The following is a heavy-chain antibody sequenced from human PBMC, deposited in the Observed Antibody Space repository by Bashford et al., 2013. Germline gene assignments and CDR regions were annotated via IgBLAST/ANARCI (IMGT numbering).Heavy chain of an antibody. CDR3: ARHPGLNRFDY. V-gene: IGHV4-39*01. Sequence: SETLSLTCQVSGDSISSSTYYWGWIRQPPGKGLEWTGSIYYSGSTYYNPSLKSRVTISVDTSKNQFSLRLSSVTAADTAVYYCARHPGLNRFDYWGQGTLVTVSS. J-gene: IGHJ4*02. CDR2: IYYSGST. D-gene: IGHD1-14*01. CDR1: GDSISSSTYY.